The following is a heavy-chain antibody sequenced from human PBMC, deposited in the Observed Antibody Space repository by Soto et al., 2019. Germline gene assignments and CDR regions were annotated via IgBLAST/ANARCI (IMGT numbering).Heavy chain of an antibody. Sequence: PSETLSLTCTVSGGSISSSSYYWGWIRQPPGKGLEWIGSIYYSGSTYYNPSLKSRVTISVDTSKNQFSLKLSSVTAADTAVYYCARREAEGDFWSGYYGWFDPWGQGTLVTVSS. CDR3: ARREAEGDFWSGYYGWFDP. D-gene: IGHD3-3*01. V-gene: IGHV4-39*01. CDR1: GGSISSSSYY. CDR2: IYYSGST. J-gene: IGHJ5*02.